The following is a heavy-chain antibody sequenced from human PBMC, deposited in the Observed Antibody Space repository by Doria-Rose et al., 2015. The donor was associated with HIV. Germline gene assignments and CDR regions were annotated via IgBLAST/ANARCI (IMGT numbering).Heavy chain of an antibody. CDR3: ARIKSSRWYHKYYFDF. J-gene: IGHJ4*02. D-gene: IGHD6-13*01. CDR1: GVSLSNPGMG. Sequence: QITLKESGPALVKPTETLTLTCTVSGVSLSNPGMGVSWIRQPPGKALEWLANIFSDDERSYKTSLKSRLTISRGTSKSQVVLTMTDMDPVDTATYYCARIKSSRWYHKYYFDFWGQGTLVIVSA. V-gene: IGHV2-26*01. CDR2: IFSDDER.